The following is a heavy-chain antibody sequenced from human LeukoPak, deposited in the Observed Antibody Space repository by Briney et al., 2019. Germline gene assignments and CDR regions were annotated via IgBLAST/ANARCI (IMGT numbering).Heavy chain of an antibody. Sequence: SQTLSLTRAISGDSVSSDSAAWNWIRQSPSRGLEWLARTYFRSKWYYDYALAVKGRITINPDTSKNQFSLQLNSVTPEDTAVYFCARDPVGGSTIFDSWGQGTLVTVSS. CDR3: ARDPVGGSTIFDS. D-gene: IGHD1-26*01. CDR2: TYFRSKWYY. J-gene: IGHJ4*02. CDR1: GDSVSSDSAA. V-gene: IGHV6-1*01.